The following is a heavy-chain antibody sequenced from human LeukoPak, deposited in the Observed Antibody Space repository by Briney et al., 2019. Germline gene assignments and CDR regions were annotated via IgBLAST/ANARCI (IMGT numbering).Heavy chain of an antibody. Sequence: GASVKVSCKASGYTFTSYDVNWVRQATGQGLEWMGWMNPNSGNTGYAQKFQGRVTMTRNTSISTAYMELSSLRSEDTAVYYCATLSGGSGWYNGFDPWRQGTLVTVSS. D-gene: IGHD6-19*01. CDR3: ATLSGGSGWYNGFDP. CDR1: GYTFTSYD. J-gene: IGHJ5*02. V-gene: IGHV1-8*01. CDR2: MNPNSGNT.